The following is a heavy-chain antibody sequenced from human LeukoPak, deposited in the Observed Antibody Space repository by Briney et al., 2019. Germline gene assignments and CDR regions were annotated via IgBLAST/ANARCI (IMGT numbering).Heavy chain of an antibody. D-gene: IGHD6-19*01. J-gene: IGHJ4*02. V-gene: IGHV3-23*01. CDR1: GFTFRSYA. CDR3: AKGAVAGTAFFDY. Sequence: PGGSLRLSCAASGFTFRSYAMSWVRQPPGKGLEWVSGIDSGGSTYYADPVKGRFTIFRVYSKNTLYLQMNSLRAEDTALYYCAKGAVAGTAFFDYWGQGILVTVS. CDR2: IDSGGST.